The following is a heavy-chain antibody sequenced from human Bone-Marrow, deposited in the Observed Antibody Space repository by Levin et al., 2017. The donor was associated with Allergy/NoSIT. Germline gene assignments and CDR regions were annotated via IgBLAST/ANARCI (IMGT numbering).Heavy chain of an antibody. J-gene: IGHJ4*02. Sequence: PGGSLRLSCAASGFTFSNYWMSWVRQAPGKGLEWVANIKEDGSEKYYVDSVKGRFTISRDTAKNSIYLQMNSLSAEDTAVYYCARGKTARTSWWGQGTLVTVSS. V-gene: IGHV3-7*01. CDR2: IKEDGSEK. D-gene: IGHD6-6*01. CDR3: ARGKTARTSW. CDR1: GFTFSNYW.